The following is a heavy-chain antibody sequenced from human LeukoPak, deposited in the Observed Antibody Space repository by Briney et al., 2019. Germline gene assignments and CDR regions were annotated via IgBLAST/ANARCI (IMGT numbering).Heavy chain of an antibody. J-gene: IGHJ6*04. V-gene: IGHV3-7*01. D-gene: IGHD2-2*01. CDR3: ATRYCSIAACRASSYKCMDD. Sequence: GGSLRLSCAASGFTFSDNWMTWVRQAPGKGLEWVANINQDGRGRYYVDSVQGRFIISRDNAQDSVHLQMNSLRAEDTAVYYCATRYCSIAACRASSYKCMDDWGKGTTVIVSS. CDR1: GFTFSDNW. CDR2: INQDGRGR.